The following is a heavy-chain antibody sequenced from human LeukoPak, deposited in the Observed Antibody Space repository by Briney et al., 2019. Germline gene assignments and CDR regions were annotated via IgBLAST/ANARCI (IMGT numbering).Heavy chain of an antibody. Sequence: GGSLRLSCAASGFTFSDYGVNWVRQATGKGLEWVSYISSSSTTIHYADYVKGRFTISRANAKNSLYLQMHSLRDEDTAVYYCARRNWGDFDYWGQGTLVTVSS. V-gene: IGHV3-48*02. CDR1: GFTFSDYG. J-gene: IGHJ4*02. CDR3: ARRNWGDFDY. D-gene: IGHD7-27*01. CDR2: ISSSSTTI.